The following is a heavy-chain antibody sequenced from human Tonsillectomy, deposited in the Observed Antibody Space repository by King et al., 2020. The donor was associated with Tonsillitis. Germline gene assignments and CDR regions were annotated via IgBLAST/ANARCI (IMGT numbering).Heavy chain of an antibody. Sequence: VQLVESGGGLVQPGGSLRLSCAASGFTFSSYAMSWVRQAPGKGLEWVSAISGSGGNTYYADSVMGRFTISRDSSKNTLYLQMNSLRAEDTAIYYCAKDYYAAHFDYWGQGTLVTVSS. CDR2: ISGSGGNT. CDR3: AKDYYAAHFDY. V-gene: IGHV3-23*04. J-gene: IGHJ4*02. D-gene: IGHD1-26*01. CDR1: GFTFSSYA.